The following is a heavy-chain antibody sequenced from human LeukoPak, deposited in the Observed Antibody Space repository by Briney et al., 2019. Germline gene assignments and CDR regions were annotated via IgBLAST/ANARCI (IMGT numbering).Heavy chain of an antibody. V-gene: IGHV3-21*01. CDR3: ARDLNWNDVYAFDI. D-gene: IGHD1-1*01. Sequence: GGSLRLSCAASGFTFSSYSMNWVRQAPGKGLEWVSSISSSSSYIYSADSVKGRFTISRDNAKNSLNLQMNSLRAEDTAVYYCARDLNWNDVYAFDIWGQGTMVTVSS. CDR2: ISSSSSYI. J-gene: IGHJ3*02. CDR1: GFTFSSYS.